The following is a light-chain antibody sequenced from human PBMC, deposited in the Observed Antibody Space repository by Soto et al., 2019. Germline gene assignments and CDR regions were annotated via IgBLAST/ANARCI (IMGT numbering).Light chain of an antibody. CDR1: QSISTW. V-gene: IGKV1-5*03. Sequence: DIQMTQSPSTLSASVGDRVTITCRASQSISTWLAWYHQKPGKAPKLLIYKASSLESEVPSRFSGSGSGTEFTLTISSLQPDDFATYYCQQYYSNWYTFGQGTKLEIK. CDR2: KAS. J-gene: IGKJ2*01. CDR3: QQYYSNWYT.